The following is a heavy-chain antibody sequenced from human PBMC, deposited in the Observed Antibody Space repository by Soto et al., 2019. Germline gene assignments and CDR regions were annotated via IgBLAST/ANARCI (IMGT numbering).Heavy chain of an antibody. CDR2: IYWDDDK. CDR1: GFSLTSNDVG. J-gene: IGHJ4*02. CDR3: AHSRYSRSSFDY. V-gene: IGHV2-5*02. D-gene: IGHD6-6*01. Sequence: AGPTLVNPTQTLTLTCTFSGFSLTSNDVGVGWIRQPPGKALEWLALIYWDDDKRYSPSLKSRLTITKDTSKNQVVLRMTNMDPVETATYYCAHSRYSRSSFDYWGQGTMVAVCS.